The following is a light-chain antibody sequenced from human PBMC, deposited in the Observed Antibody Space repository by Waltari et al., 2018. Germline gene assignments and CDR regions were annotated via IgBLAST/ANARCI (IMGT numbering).Light chain of an antibody. CDR3: QSADSSGTNGV. J-gene: IGLJ2*01. CDR1: ALPKQH. CDR2: KDS. Sequence: SYELTQPPSVSVSPGQTARITCSGDALPKQHAYWYQQKPGQAPVLVIYKDSERPSGISGRFCCSSSWKTVTLTISGVHAEDEDDYYWQSADSSGTNGVFGGGTKLTVL. V-gene: IGLV3-25*03.